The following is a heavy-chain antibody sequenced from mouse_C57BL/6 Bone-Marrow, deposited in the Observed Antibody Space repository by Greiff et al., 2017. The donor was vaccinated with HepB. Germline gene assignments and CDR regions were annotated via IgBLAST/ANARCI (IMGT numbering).Heavy chain of an antibody. CDR3: AETGKDWYFDV. V-gene: IGHV1-64*01. J-gene: IGHJ1*03. Sequence: VQLQQPGAELVKPGASVKLSCKASGYTFTSYWMHWVKQRPGQGLEWIGMIHPNSGSTNYNEKFKSKATLTVDKSSSTAYMQLSSLTSEDSAVYYCAETGKDWYFDVWGTGTTVTVSS. CDR1: GYTFTSYW. CDR2: IHPNSGST. D-gene: IGHD4-1*01.